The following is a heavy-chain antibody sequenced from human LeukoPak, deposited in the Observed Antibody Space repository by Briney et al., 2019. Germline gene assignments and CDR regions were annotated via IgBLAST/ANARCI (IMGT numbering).Heavy chain of an antibody. CDR2: IDFSGDYI. D-gene: IGHD2-15*01. V-gene: IGHV3-21*01. Sequence: PGGSLRLSCVASGFILSSSEMNWVRQGPGKGLEWVSTIDFSGDYIYYADSLKGRFTISRDNAKNSVHLQMNSLRAEDTAVYYCARSVFSGVVAAQHEFDDWGQGTLVTVSS. CDR3: ARSVFSGVVAAQHEFDD. CDR1: GFILSSSE. J-gene: IGHJ4*02.